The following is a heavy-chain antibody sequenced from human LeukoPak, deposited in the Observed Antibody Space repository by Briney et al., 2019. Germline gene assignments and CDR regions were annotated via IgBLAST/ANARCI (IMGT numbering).Heavy chain of an antibody. J-gene: IGHJ3*02. Sequence: SETLSLTCIVSGGSISSSSYYWGWIRQPPGKGLEWIGYIYYSGSTNYNPSLKSRVTISVDTSKNQFSLKLSSVTAADTAVYYCARVSNYYDSSGYYYGPAFDIWGQGTMVTVSS. CDR2: IYYSGST. D-gene: IGHD3-22*01. V-gene: IGHV4-61*05. CDR1: GGSISSSSYY. CDR3: ARVSNYYDSSGYYYGPAFDI.